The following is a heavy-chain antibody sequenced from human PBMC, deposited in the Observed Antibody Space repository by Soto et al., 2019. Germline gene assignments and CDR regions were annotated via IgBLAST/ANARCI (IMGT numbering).Heavy chain of an antibody. CDR1: GGSISSSSYY. V-gene: IGHV4-39*01. J-gene: IGHJ5*02. D-gene: IGHD3-9*01. CDR3: ARCPYYDILTGLRNWFDP. CDR2: IYYSGST. Sequence: SETLSLTCTVSGGSISSSSYYWGWIRQPPGKGLEWIGSIYYSGSTYYNPSLKSRVTISVDTSKNQFSLKLSSVTAADTAVYYCARCPYYDILTGLRNWFDPWGQGTLVTVSS.